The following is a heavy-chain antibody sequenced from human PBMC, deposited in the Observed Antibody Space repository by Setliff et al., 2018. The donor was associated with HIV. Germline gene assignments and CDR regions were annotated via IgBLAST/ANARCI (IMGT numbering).Heavy chain of an antibody. CDR2: IYYSGST. Sequence: PSETLSLTCTVSGGSISSYYWSWIRQPPGKGLEWIGYIYYSGSTNYNPSLKSRVTISVDTSKNQFSLKLSSVTAADTAVYYCARLCIAAAGTRSIPWYFDLWGRGTPVTVSS. CDR1: GGSISSYY. V-gene: IGHV4-59*08. CDR3: ARLCIAAAGTRSIPWYFDL. J-gene: IGHJ2*01. D-gene: IGHD6-13*01.